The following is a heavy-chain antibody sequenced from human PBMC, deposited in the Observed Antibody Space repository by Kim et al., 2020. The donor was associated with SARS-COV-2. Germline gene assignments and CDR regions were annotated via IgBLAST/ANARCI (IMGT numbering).Heavy chain of an antibody. Sequence: GGSLRLSCAASGFTFNTYWMSWVRQAPGKGPECVANIKEDGSAKFYVDSVKGRFTISRDNGKNSLYLQMNSLRDDDTAIYYCVRSVDYWGQGTLVTVSS. CDR1: GFTFNTYW. V-gene: IGHV3-7*01. CDR2: IKEDGSAK. J-gene: IGHJ4*02. CDR3: VRSVDY.